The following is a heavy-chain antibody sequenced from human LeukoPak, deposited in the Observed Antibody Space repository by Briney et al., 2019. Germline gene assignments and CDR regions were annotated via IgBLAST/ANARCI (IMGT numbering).Heavy chain of an antibody. V-gene: IGHV3-23*01. CDR2: ISGSGGST. D-gene: IGHD6-6*01. CDR1: GFTFSSYA. J-gene: IGHJ4*02. CDR3: ARDWGTSSLYLVN. Sequence: GGSLRLSCAASGFTFSSYAMSWVRQAPGKGLEWVSAISGSGGSTYYADSVKGRFTISRDNSKNTLYLQMNSLRTEDTAVYYCARDWGTSSLYLVNWGQGTLVTVSS.